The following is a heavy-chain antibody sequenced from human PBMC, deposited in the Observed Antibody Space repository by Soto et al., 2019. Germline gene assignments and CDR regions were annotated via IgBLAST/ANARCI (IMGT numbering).Heavy chain of an antibody. CDR1: GSSISSYY. CDR3: ARLGEWELRGGDYYYYGMDV. D-gene: IGHD1-26*01. V-gene: IGHV4-59*08. CDR2: IYYSGST. J-gene: IGHJ6*02. Sequence: SETLSLTCTLSGSSISSYYWSWIRQPPGKGLEWIGYIYYSGSTNYNPSLKSRVTISVDTSKNQFSLKLSSVTAADTAVYYCARLGEWELRGGDYYYYGMDVWGQGTTVT.